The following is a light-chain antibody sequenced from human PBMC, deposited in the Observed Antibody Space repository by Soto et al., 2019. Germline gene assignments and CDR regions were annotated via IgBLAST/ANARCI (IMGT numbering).Light chain of an antibody. J-gene: IGKJ4*01. CDR3: QQYKTYAGT. V-gene: IGKV1-5*01. CDR1: QSISNW. Sequence: DIQMTQSPSTLSASVGDRVTITCRASQSISNWWAGDQQKPGMGPKVLINGACSVESGGPWRFSGSGSATEFTLTISSLQPADFATYFCQQYKTYAGTFGGGTKVAIK. CDR2: GAC.